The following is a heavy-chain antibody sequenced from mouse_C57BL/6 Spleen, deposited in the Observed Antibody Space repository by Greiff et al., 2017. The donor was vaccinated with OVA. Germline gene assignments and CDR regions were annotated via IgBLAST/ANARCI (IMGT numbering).Heavy chain of an antibody. CDR1: GFNIKDDY. V-gene: IGHV14-4*01. D-gene: IGHD1-1*01. CDR2: IDPENGDT. CDR3: TKSITTVVADYFDY. Sequence: EVQLQQSGAELVRPGASVKLSCTASGFNIKDDYMHWVKQRPEQGLEWIGWIDPENGDTEYASKFQGKATITADTSSNTAYLQLSSLTSEDTAVYYCTKSITTVVADYFDYWGQGTTLTVSS. J-gene: IGHJ2*01.